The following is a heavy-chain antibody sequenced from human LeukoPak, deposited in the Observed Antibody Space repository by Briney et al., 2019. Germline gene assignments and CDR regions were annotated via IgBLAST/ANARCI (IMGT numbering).Heavy chain of an antibody. V-gene: IGHV4-59*08. CDR3: ARHQPGPYSSGDLDY. J-gene: IGHJ4*02. Sequence: PSETLSLTCTVSGGSISSYYWSWIRQPPGKGLEWIGYIYYSGSTNYNPSLKSRVTISVDTSKNQFSLKLSSVTAADTAVYYCARHQPGPYSSGDLDYWGQGTLVTVSS. CDR2: IYYSGST. D-gene: IGHD6-19*01. CDR1: GGSISSYY.